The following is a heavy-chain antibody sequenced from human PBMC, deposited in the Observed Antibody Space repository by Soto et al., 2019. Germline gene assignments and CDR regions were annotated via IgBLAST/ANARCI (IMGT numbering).Heavy chain of an antibody. CDR1: GYTFTSYG. J-gene: IGHJ5*02. Sequence: QVQLVQSGAEVKEPGASVKVSCKASGYTFTSYGINWVRQAPGQGLEWMGWISGYNGNTKYAQKFQGRVTVTTDTSTSTGYMELRSLRSDDTAVYYCARDGTLGTTQGSWFDPWGQGTLVTVSS. CDR3: ARDGTLGTTQGSWFDP. D-gene: IGHD1-26*01. CDR2: ISGYNGNT. V-gene: IGHV1-18*01.